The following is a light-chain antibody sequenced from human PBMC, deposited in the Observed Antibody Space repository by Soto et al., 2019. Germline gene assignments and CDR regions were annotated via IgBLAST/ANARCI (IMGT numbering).Light chain of an antibody. CDR1: QSLVYTNGNTY. V-gene: IGKV2-30*01. J-gene: IGKJ1*01. CDR2: KVS. CDR3: MQGTHWPRT. Sequence: DVVVTQSPLSLPVTLGQPASISCRSSQSLVYTNGNTYLAWFQQRPGQSPRRLIYKVSIRDSGVPERFSGSGSGTEFTLTISRVEAEDVGVYYCMQGTHWPRTFGQGTKVEIK.